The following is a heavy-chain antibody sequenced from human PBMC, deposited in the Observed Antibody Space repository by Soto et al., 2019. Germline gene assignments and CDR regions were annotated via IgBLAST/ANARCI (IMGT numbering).Heavy chain of an antibody. CDR2: INAGNGNT. J-gene: IGHJ4*02. V-gene: IGHV1-3*01. D-gene: IGHD2-15*01. CDR1: GYTFTSYA. Sequence: QVQLVQSGAEVKKPGASVKVSCKASGYTFTSYAMHWVRQAPGQRLEWMGWINAGNGNTKYSQKFQGRVTITRDTSASTAYMELSSLRSEDTAVYYCARDLDIVLVVAATSPGYWGQGTLVTVSS. CDR3: ARDLDIVLVVAATSPGY.